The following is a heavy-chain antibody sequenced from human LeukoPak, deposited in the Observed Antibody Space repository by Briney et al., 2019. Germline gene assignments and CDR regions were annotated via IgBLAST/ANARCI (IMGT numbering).Heavy chain of an antibody. CDR1: GFTFSDYY. V-gene: IGHV3-11*01. CDR2: ISSRSSTI. D-gene: IGHD4-11*01. CDR3: ARVGVDYSSDY. Sequence: GGSLRLSCAASGFTFSDYYMNWIRQAPGKGLEWVSYISSRSSTINYADSVKGRITISRDNAKNSPYLQMNSLRGEDTAVYYCARVGVDYSSDYWGQGALVTVSS. J-gene: IGHJ4*02.